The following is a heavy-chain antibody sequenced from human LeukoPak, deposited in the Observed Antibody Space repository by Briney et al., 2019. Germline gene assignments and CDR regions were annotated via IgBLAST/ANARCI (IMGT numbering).Heavy chain of an antibody. V-gene: IGHV1-2*02. D-gene: IGHD5-18*01. CDR3: ARDGDSYGYYYYGMDV. J-gene: IGHJ6*02. CDR1: GYTFTGYY. CDR2: INPNSGGT. Sequence: ASVKVSCKASGYTFTGYYMHWVRQAPGQGLEWMGWINPNSGGTNYAQNFQGRVTMTRDTSISTAYMELSRLRSDDMAVYYCARDGDSYGYYYYGMDVWGQGTTVTVSS.